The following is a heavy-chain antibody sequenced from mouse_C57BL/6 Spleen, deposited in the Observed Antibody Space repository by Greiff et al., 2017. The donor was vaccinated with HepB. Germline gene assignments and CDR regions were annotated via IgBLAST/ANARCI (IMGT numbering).Heavy chain of an antibody. J-gene: IGHJ4*01. CDR2: IWSGGST. CDR3: AKNKNYGSHGAMDY. V-gene: IGHV2-2*01. D-gene: IGHD1-1*01. Sequence: QVQLQQSGPGLVQPSQSLSITCTVSGFSLTSYGVHWVRQSPGKGLEWLGVIWSGGSTDYNAAFISRLSISKDNSKSQVFFKMNSLQADDTAIYYCAKNKNYGSHGAMDYWGQGTSVTVSS. CDR1: GFSLTSYG.